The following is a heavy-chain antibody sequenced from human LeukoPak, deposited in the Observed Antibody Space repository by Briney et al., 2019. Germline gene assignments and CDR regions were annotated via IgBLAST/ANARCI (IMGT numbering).Heavy chain of an antibody. CDR1: GFTFSNTW. CDR3: ATLTVRGVINI. CDR2: IQSKTDGGTT. J-gene: IGHJ4*02. Sequence: GGSLRLSCAASGFTFSNTWMNWVRQAPGKGLEWVGRIQSKTDGGTTEYAAPVKGRFTISRDDSKTTLYLQMNSLKTEDTAVYYCATLTVRGVINIWGQGTLVPVSS. V-gene: IGHV3-15*01. D-gene: IGHD3-10*01.